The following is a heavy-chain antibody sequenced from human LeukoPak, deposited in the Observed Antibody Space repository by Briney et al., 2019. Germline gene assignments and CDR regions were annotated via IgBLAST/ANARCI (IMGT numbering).Heavy chain of an antibody. J-gene: IGHJ5*02. V-gene: IGHV3-64*01. CDR1: GFSFSNSG. CDR2: INADGGTK. Sequence: SGGSLRLSCAASGFSFSNSGMQWVRQAPGEGGEYVSSINADGGTKYYANSVKGRFTISRDNSKNTLYLQMGNVRPDDTAVYYCASLDMSEISWGQGTLVTVSS. CDR3: ASLDMSEIS. D-gene: IGHD2-15*01.